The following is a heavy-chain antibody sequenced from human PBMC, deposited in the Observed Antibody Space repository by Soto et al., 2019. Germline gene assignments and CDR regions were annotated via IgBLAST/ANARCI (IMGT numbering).Heavy chain of an antibody. CDR1: GGSFSGYY. J-gene: IGHJ4*02. CDR2: INHSGST. V-gene: IGHV4-34*01. D-gene: IGHD3-10*01. Sequence: SETLSLTCAVYGGSFSGYYWSWIRQPPGKGLEWIREINHSGSTNYNPSLKSRVTISVDTSKNQFSLKLSSVTAADTAVYYCARGSMVRGVIITSPFDYWGQGTLVTVSS. CDR3: ARGSMVRGVIITSPFDY.